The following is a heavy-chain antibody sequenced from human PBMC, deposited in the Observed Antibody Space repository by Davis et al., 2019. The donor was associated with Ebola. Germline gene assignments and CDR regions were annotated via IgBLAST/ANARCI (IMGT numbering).Heavy chain of an antibody. CDR1: GFTFSSYS. Sequence: GGSLRLSCAASGFTFSSYSMNWVRQAPGKGLEWVSAISGSGGSTYYADSVKGRFTISRDNAKNSLYLQMNSLRDEDTAVYYCASAGVVIFWGQGTLVTVSS. V-gene: IGHV3-48*02. J-gene: IGHJ4*02. CDR3: ASAGVVIF. D-gene: IGHD3-3*01. CDR2: ISGSGGST.